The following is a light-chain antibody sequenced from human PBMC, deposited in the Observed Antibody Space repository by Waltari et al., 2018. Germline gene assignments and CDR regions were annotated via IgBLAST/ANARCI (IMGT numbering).Light chain of an antibody. CDR3: QQRYA. CDR1: QDVNDY. Sequence: EIVLTQSPATLSLSPGQRAALSCRASQDVNDYLAWYQQKPGQPPRLLIYDASKRATGIPARFSGSGSGTDFTLTINTLEPEDFGVYYCQQRYAFGGGTKVEI. CDR2: DAS. J-gene: IGKJ4*01. V-gene: IGKV3-11*01.